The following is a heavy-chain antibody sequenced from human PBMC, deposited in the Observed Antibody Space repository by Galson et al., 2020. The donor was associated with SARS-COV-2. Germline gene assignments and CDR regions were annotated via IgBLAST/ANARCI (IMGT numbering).Heavy chain of an antibody. V-gene: IGHV4-31*03. CDR3: ARACITMIVVVNAFDY. J-gene: IGHJ4*02. D-gene: IGHD3-22*01. CDR1: GGSISSGGYY. Sequence: SETLSLTCTVSGGSISSGGYYWSWIRQHPGKGLEWIGYIYYSGSTYYNPSLKSRVTISVDTSKNQFSLKLSSVTAADTAVYYCARACITMIVVVNAFDYWGQGTLVTVSS. CDR2: IYYSGST.